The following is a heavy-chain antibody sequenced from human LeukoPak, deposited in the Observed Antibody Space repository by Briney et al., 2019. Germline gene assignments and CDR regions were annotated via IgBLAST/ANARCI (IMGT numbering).Heavy chain of an antibody. CDR1: GFTFSSYW. Sequence: GSLRLSCAASGFTFSSYWMSWVRQPPGKGLEWIGSIYYSGSTYYNPSLKSRVTISVDTSKNQFSLKLSSVTAADTAVYYCAKQKSGYAAAGIDYWGQGTLVTVSS. CDR2: IYYSGST. J-gene: IGHJ4*02. D-gene: IGHD6-13*01. CDR3: AKQKSGYAAAGIDY. V-gene: IGHV4-39*01.